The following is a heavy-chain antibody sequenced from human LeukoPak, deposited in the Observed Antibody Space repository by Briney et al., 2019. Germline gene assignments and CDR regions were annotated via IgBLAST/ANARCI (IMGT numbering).Heavy chain of an antibody. J-gene: IGHJ3*02. D-gene: IGHD2-15*01. CDR3: ARAPPFSGGSCYSLECMAFDI. CDR2: IYYSGST. CDR1: GGSISSYY. V-gene: IGHV4-59*01. Sequence: PSETLSLTCTVSGGSISSYYWSWIRQPPGKGLEWIGYIYYSGSTNYNPSLKSRVTISVDTSKNQFSLKLSSVTAADTAVYYCARAPPFSGGSCYSLECMAFDIWGQGTMVTVSS.